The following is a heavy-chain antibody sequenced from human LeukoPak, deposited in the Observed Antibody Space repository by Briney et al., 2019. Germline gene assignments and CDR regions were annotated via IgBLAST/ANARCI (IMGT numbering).Heavy chain of an antibody. Sequence: GGSLRLSCAASGVTFSSSAMSWVRQAPGKGLEWVSAISGSGGSTYYADSVKGRFTISRDNSKNTLYLQMNSLRAEDTAVYYCAKPFSPTLWFGELLCPRDYYYGMDVWGQGTTVTVSS. CDR1: GVTFSSSA. CDR2: ISGSGGST. J-gene: IGHJ6*02. D-gene: IGHD3-10*01. V-gene: IGHV3-23*01. CDR3: AKPFSPTLWFGELLCPRDYYYGMDV.